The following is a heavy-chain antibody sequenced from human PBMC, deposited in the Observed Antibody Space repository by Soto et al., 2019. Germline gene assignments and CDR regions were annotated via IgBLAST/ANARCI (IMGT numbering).Heavy chain of an antibody. D-gene: IGHD5-18*01. V-gene: IGHV3-64D*06. Sequence: EVQLVESGGGLVQPGGSLRLSCSASGFTFSSYAMHWVRQAPGKGLEYVSAISSNGGSTYYADSVKGRFTISRDNSKNTLYLQMSSLRAEDTAVYYCVKSLTIQLWGAFDYWGQGTLVTVSS. CDR3: VKSLTIQLWGAFDY. J-gene: IGHJ4*02. CDR2: ISSNGGST. CDR1: GFTFSSYA.